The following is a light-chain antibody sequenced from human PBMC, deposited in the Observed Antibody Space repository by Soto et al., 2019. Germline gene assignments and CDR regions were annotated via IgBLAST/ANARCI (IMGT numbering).Light chain of an antibody. CDR1: SGDVGGYNY. J-gene: IGLJ2*01. V-gene: IGLV2-14*01. Sequence: QSVLTQPASVSGSPGQSITISCTGTSGDVGGYNYVSWYQQYPGKAPKLMIYEVNNRPSGVSNRFSGSKSANTASLTISGLQAEDEADYYCSSFTTSNTLVFGGGTKVTVL. CDR2: EVN. CDR3: SSFTTSNTLV.